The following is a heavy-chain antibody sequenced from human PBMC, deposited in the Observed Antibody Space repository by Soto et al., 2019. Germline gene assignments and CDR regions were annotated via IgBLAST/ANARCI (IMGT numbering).Heavy chain of an antibody. CDR2: IDSSSGI. CDR3: ARAPNSGYYYSQY. CDR1: GFSFTYYS. D-gene: IGHD3-22*01. V-gene: IGHV3-48*02. Sequence: GGSLRLSCEASGFSFTYYSMNWVRQAPGKGLEWVSYIDSSSGIYYADSVKGRFTISRDNAKNSLYLQMNSLRDEDTAVYYCARAPNSGYYYSQYWGRGTLVTAPQ. J-gene: IGHJ4*02.